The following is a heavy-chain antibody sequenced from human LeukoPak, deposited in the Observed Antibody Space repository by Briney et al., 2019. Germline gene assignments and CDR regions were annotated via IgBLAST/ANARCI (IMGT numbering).Heavy chain of an antibody. D-gene: IGHD3-10*01. Sequence: PSQTLSLTCTVSGGSISSGSYYWSWIRQPAGKGLEWIGRIYTSGSTNYNPSLKSRVTISVDTSKNQFSLKLSRLRSDDTAVYYCARDPSITMVRGDDYWGQGTLVTVSS. J-gene: IGHJ4*02. CDR3: ARDPSITMVRGDDY. V-gene: IGHV4-61*02. CDR2: IYTSGST. CDR1: GGSISSGSYY.